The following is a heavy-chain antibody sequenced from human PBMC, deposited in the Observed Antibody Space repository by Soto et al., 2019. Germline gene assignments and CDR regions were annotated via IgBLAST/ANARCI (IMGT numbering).Heavy chain of an antibody. CDR3: AKLGSSSWSPHYYFDY. CDR1: GFTFNNYA. Sequence: EVQLLESGGGLVQPGGSLRLSCAASGFTFNNYAMGWVRQAPGKGLEWVSAITDSGDDTYYIDSVKGRFTISRDNSKSTLYLQMNSLRAEDTAIYYWAKLGSSSWSPHYYFDYWGQGTLVTVSS. D-gene: IGHD2-2*01. J-gene: IGHJ4*02. CDR2: ITDSGDDT. V-gene: IGHV3-23*01.